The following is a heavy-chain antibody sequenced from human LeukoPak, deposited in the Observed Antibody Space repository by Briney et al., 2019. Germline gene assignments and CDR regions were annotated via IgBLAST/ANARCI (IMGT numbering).Heavy chain of an antibody. CDR1: GFPLISVA. CDR3: ARAPVTSCRGVYCYPSDY. V-gene: IGHV3-23*01. CDR2: TSMSDPGT. Sequence: GGALRLSCAAPGFPLISVAMSWVRQALGGGLEWVSATSMSDPGTYYADSVRGRLTISRDNSKNTLYLQLNSLRVEDAGVYYCARAPVTSCRGVYCYPSDYWGQGTLVTVSS. J-gene: IGHJ4*02. D-gene: IGHD2-21*01.